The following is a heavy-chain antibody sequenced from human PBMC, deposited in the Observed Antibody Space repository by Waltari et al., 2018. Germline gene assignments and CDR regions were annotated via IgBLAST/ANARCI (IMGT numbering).Heavy chain of an antibody. J-gene: IGHJ3*02. Sequence: QVQLVQSGAEVKKPGSSVKVSCKASGGTFSSYAISWVRQAPGQGLEWMGGIIPILGIANYAQKFQGRVTITADESTSTAYMELSSLRSEDTAVYYCARSNQLDGYYGSGSYYSAAFDIWGQGTMVTVSS. V-gene: IGHV1-69*04. D-gene: IGHD3-10*01. CDR3: ARSNQLDGYYGSGSYYSAAFDI. CDR1: GGTFSSYA. CDR2: IIPILGIA.